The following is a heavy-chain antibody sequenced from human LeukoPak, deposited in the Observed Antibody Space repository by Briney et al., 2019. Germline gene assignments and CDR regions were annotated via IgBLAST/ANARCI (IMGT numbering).Heavy chain of an antibody. Sequence: GASVKVSCKASGYTFTSYGISWVRQAPGQGLEWMGWINPNNGGTNFAQKFQGRVSLTRDTSISTAYMEVNSLTSDDTAVYYCARGVVGAHQLIAYWGQGTLVTVSS. CDR1: GYTFTSYG. V-gene: IGHV1-2*02. CDR2: INPNNGGT. D-gene: IGHD1-26*01. J-gene: IGHJ4*02. CDR3: ARGVVGAHQLIAY.